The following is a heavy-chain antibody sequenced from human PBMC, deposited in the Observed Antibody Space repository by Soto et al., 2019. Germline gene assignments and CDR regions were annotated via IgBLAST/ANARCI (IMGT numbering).Heavy chain of an antibody. J-gene: IGHJ4*02. CDR2: IYPGDSDT. CDR1: GYRFISSW. D-gene: IGHD2-15*01. V-gene: IGHV5-51*01. Sequence: PGESLKISCKGSGYRFISSWIGWVRQMPGKGLEWMGTIYPGDSDTRYSPSFQGPVTISADKSISTAYLRWRSLKAADNAMYFCARGGFGGNPVDYWGQGTQVTVSS. CDR3: ARGGFGGNPVDY.